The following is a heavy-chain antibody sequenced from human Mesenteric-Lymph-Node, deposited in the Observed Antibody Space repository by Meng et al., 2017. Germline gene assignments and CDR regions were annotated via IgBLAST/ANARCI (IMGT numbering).Heavy chain of an antibody. Sequence: QVQLQQWGAGLLKPSETLSLTCAAYGGSFSGYYWSWIRQPPGKGLEGIGEINHSGSTNCNPPLKSRVTISVDTSKNQFSLKLSSVTAADTAVYYCARTIGGADIVVVPAAYYFDYWGQGTLVTVSS. J-gene: IGHJ4*02. CDR2: INHSGST. V-gene: IGHV4-34*01. D-gene: IGHD2-2*01. CDR1: GGSFSGYY. CDR3: ARTIGGADIVVVPAAYYFDY.